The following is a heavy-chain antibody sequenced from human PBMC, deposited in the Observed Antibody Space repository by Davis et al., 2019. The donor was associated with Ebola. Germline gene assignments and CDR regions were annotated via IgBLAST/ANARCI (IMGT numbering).Heavy chain of an antibody. J-gene: IGHJ6*02. CDR1: GFTFSSYS. CDR2: ISRSSSYI. CDR3: ARDLRYFDWFYYGMDV. D-gene: IGHD3-9*01. Sequence: GESLKISCAASGFTFSSYSMNWVRQAPGKGLEWVSSISRSSSYIYYADSVKGRFTISRDNAKNSLYLQMNSLRAEDTAVYYCARDLRYFDWFYYGMDVWGQGTTVTVSS. V-gene: IGHV3-21*01.